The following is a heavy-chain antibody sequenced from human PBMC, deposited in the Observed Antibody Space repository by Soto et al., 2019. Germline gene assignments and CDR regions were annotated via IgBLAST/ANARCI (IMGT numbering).Heavy chain of an antibody. CDR3: ARGDRFRCSGDRCFSDGLFLS. Sequence: EVQLVESGGGLVQRGGSLRLSCAASGFTFGIYSMNWVRQAPGKGLEWISYINGSSSTMYYADSVKGRFSISRDNVENTLCLQMNSLRDADTAVYYCARGDRFRCSGDRCFSDGLFLSWGQGTLVTVSS. CDR2: INGSSSTM. V-gene: IGHV3-48*02. D-gene: IGHD2-15*01. CDR1: GFTFGIYS. J-gene: IGHJ5*02.